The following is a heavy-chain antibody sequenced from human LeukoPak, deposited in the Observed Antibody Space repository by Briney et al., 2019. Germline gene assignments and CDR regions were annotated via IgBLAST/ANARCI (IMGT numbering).Heavy chain of an antibody. CDR1: GSTFRTSW. D-gene: IGHD5-12*01. CDR3: ARKGVATIEDYFDY. V-gene: IGHV3-7*01. J-gene: IGHJ4*02. Sequence: AGGSLRLSCGASGSTFRTSWMNWVRQAPGKGLEWVASINPDGSEKYSVDSVKGRFTISRDNAKNSLYLQMNSLRAEDTAVYYCARKGVATIEDYFDYWGQGTLVTVSS. CDR2: INPDGSEK.